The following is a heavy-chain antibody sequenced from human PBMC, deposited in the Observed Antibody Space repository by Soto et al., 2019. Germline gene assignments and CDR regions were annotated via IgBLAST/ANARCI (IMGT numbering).Heavy chain of an antibody. CDR1: GFTFSSYG. CDR2: ISYDGSNK. D-gene: IGHD4-4*01. V-gene: IGHV3-30*18. CDR3: AKDRRTTVSYYYYGMDG. J-gene: IGHJ6*02. Sequence: GGSLRLSCAASGFTFSSYGMHWVRQAPGKGLEWVAVISYDGSNKYYADSVKGRFTISRDNSKNTLYLQMNSLRAEDTAVYYCAKDRRTTVSYYYYGMDGWGQGTTVTVSS.